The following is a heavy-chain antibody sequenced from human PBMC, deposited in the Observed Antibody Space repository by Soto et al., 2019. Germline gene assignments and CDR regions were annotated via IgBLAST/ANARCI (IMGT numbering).Heavy chain of an antibody. V-gene: IGHV4-59*01. CDR1: GGSISSYY. J-gene: IGHJ6*03. CDR3: ARVDTIFGVADHIYYYYYMDV. Sequence: SETLSLTCTVSGGSISSYYWSWIRQPPGKGLEWIGYIYYSGSTNYNPSLKSRVTISVDTSKNQFSLKLSSVTAADTAVYYCARVDTIFGVADHIYYYYYMDVWGKGTTVTVSS. CDR2: IYYSGST. D-gene: IGHD3-3*01.